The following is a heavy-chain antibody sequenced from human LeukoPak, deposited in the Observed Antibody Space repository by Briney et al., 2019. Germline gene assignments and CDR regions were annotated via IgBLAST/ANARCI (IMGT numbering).Heavy chain of an antibody. D-gene: IGHD4-23*01. Sequence: ASVKGSCKASGGTFSSYAISWVRQAPGQGLEWMGRIIPILGIANYAQKFQVRVTITADKSTSTAYMELSSLRSEDTAVYYCARDSAVVTTYWYFDLWGRGTLVTVSS. V-gene: IGHV1-69*04. CDR3: ARDSAVVTTYWYFDL. CDR1: GGTFSSYA. J-gene: IGHJ2*01. CDR2: IIPILGIA.